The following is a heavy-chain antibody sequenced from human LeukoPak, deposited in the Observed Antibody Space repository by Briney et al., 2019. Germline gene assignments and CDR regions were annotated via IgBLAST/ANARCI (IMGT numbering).Heavy chain of an antibody. J-gene: IGHJ4*02. CDR2: IYYSGST. CDR1: GGSISSSSCY. CDR3: ATTKWRVITAFDY. D-gene: IGHD3-22*01. Sequence: SETLSLTCTVSGGSISSSSCYWGWIRHPPGRGLEWVGNIYYSGSTYYNPSLKSRVTISVDTSKNQFSLKLSSVTASDTAVYYCATTKWRVITAFDYWGQGTLVTVSS. V-gene: IGHV4-39*01.